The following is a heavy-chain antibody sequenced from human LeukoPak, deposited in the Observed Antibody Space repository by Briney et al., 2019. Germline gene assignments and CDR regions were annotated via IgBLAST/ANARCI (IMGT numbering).Heavy chain of an antibody. J-gene: IGHJ4*02. V-gene: IGHV3-53*01. Sequence: GGSLRLSCAASGFTVSSNYMSWVRQAPGKGLEWVSVIYSGGSTYYADSVKGRFTISRDNSKNTLYLQMNSLRAEDTAVYYCARELAVAGKGNFDYWGQGTLVTVSS. D-gene: IGHD6-19*01. CDR3: ARELAVAGKGNFDY. CDR2: IYSGGST. CDR1: GFTVSSNY.